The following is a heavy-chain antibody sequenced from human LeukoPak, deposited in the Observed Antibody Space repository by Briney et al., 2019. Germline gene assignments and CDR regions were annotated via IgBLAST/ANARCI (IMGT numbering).Heavy chain of an antibody. D-gene: IGHD4-17*01. Sequence: SQTLSLTCTVSGGSISSGSYYWSWIRQPAGKGLEWIGRIYTSGSTNYNPSLKSRVTISVDTSRHQFFLKLSSVTAADTAVYYCARETGDYGDYSDWGQGTLVTVSS. CDR1: GGSISSGSYY. V-gene: IGHV4-61*02. J-gene: IGHJ1*01. CDR3: ARETGDYGDYSD. CDR2: IYTSGST.